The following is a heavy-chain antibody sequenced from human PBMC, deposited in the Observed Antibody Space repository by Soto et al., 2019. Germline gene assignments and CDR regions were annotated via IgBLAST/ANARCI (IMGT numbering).Heavy chain of an antibody. V-gene: IGHV3-7*01. CDR1: GFTFSSYW. CDR2: IKQAGSEK. CDR3: ARMSSSWTTRDDYYYMDV. J-gene: IGHJ6*03. Sequence: EVQLVESGGGLVQPGGSLRLSCAASGFTFSSYWMSWVRQAPGKGLEWVANIKQAGSEKYYVDSVKGRFTISRDNAKNSPYLQMNSLSAEDTAVYYCARMSSSWTTRDDYYYMDVGGKGTTVTVSS. D-gene: IGHD6-13*01.